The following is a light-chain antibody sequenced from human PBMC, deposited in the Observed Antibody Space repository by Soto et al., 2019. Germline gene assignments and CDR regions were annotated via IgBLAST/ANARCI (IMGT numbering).Light chain of an antibody. Sequence: EVLLTQSPATLSLSLGERATLSCRTSQSINSKYLVWYQQKPGQSPRLLMYAASGRAAGVPARFTGSGSGTDFTLTINRVEPEDVAVYFCQHFGTSPPYTFGQGTKL. CDR1: QSINSKY. CDR2: AAS. J-gene: IGKJ2*01. CDR3: QHFGTSPPYT. V-gene: IGKV3-20*01.